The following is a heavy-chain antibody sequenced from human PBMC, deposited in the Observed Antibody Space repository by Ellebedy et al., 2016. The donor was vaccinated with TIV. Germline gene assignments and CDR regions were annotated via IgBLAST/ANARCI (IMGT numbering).Heavy chain of an antibody. Sequence: GESLKISCKASGYSFTSYWIGWVRQMPGKGLECMGLIYPGDSDTRYSPSFQGQVTISADKSITTAYLQGRSLKASDTAMYYCARRALMGTSSPRGSFDPWGQGTLVTVSS. V-gene: IGHV5-51*01. CDR2: IYPGDSDT. CDR1: GYSFTSYW. D-gene: IGHD2-2*01. CDR3: ARRALMGTSSPRGSFDP. J-gene: IGHJ5*02.